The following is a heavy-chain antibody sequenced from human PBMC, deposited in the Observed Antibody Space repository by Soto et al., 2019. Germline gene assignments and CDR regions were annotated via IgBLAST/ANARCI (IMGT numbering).Heavy chain of an antibody. CDR2: IKQDGSEK. J-gene: IGHJ4*02. V-gene: IGHV3-7*03. Sequence: EVQLVESGGGLVQPGGSLRLSCAASGFTFSSYWMSWVRQAPGKGLEWVANIKQDGSEKYYVDSVKGRFTISRDNAKNSLYLQMNSLRAEDTAVYYCARVTVFSAVAGTYYFDYWGQGTLVTVSS. D-gene: IGHD6-19*01. CDR3: ARVTVFSAVAGTYYFDY. CDR1: GFTFSSYW.